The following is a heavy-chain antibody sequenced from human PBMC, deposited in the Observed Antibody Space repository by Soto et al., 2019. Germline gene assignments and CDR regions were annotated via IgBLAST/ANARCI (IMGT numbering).Heavy chain of an antibody. CDR2: ISAYNGNT. V-gene: IGHV1-18*01. Sequence: ASVKVSCKASGYTFTSYGISWVRQAPGQGLEWMGWISAYNGNTNYAQKLQGRVTMTTDTSTSTAYMELRSLRSDDTAVYYCARDPTLRLGEYYYYYGMDVWGQGTTVTVSS. CDR1: GYTFTSYG. D-gene: IGHD5-18*01. J-gene: IGHJ6*02. CDR3: ARDPTLRLGEYYYYYGMDV.